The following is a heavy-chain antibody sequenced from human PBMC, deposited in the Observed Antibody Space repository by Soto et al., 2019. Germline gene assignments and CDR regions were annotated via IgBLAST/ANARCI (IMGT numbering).Heavy chain of an antibody. CDR3: AKDKVANYYSYSYMDV. V-gene: IGHV3-23*01. Sequence: GGSLRLSCVGSGFTFSNYWMHWVRQAPGKGLEWVSGISDSGGTTYYADSVKGRFAISRDNSRNTLYLQMNSLRAEDTAVYYCAKDKVANYYSYSYMDVWGKGTTVTVSS. CDR2: ISDSGGTT. CDR1: GFTFSNYW. J-gene: IGHJ6*03.